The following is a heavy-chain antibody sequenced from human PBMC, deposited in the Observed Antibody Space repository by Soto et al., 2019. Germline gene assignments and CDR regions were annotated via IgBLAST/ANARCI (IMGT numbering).Heavy chain of an antibody. D-gene: IGHD2-21*02. CDR2: IHYSGSV. CDR1: GGSISSEYYH. J-gene: IGHJ6*02. V-gene: IGHV4-30-4*01. CDR3: AREDDGGDRDYYGLDV. Sequence: SETLSLTCTVSGGSISSEYYHWTWIRQAPGKGLEWIGYIHYSGSVHYNPSLQSRLTMSVDTSKNLLSLKLSSVTAADTAVYFCAREDDGGDRDYYGLDVWGQGTTVTVSS.